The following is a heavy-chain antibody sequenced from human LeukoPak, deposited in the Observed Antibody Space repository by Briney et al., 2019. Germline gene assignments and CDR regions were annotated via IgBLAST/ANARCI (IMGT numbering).Heavy chain of an antibody. CDR2: INHSGST. CDR3: ARGVAATPDDY. D-gene: IGHD2-15*01. J-gene: IGHJ4*02. Sequence: PSETLSLTCAVYGGSFNGYYWSWIRQPPGKGLEWIGEINHSGSTNYNPSLKSRVTISVDTSKNQFSLKLSSVTAAGTAVYYCARGVAATPDDYWGQGTLVTVSS. V-gene: IGHV4-34*01. CDR1: GGSFNGYY.